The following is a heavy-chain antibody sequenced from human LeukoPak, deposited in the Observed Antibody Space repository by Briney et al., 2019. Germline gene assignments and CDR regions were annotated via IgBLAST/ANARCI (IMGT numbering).Heavy chain of an antibody. J-gene: IGHJ6*03. CDR2: IIPIFGTA. CDR3: AHPAHGDYPPNYYYMDV. D-gene: IGHD4-17*01. CDR1: GGTFSSYA. Sequence: ASVKASCKASGGTFSSYAISWVRQAPGQGLEWMGGIIPIFGTANYAQKFQGRVTIAADESTSTAYMELSSLRSEDTAVYYCAHPAHGDYPPNYYYMDVWGKGTTVTVSS. V-gene: IGHV1-69*13.